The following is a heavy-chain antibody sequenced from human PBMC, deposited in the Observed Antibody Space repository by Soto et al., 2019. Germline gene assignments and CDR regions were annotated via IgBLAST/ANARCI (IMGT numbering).Heavy chain of an antibody. CDR3: ARVDITMVAYGMDV. CDR1: GGSISSGDYY. V-gene: IGHV4-30-4*01. Sequence: QVQLQESGPGLVKPSQTLSLTCTVSGGSISSGDYYWSWIRQPPGKGLEWIGYIYYSGSTYYNPSLRSRVNIAVDTSKNQFSLKLSSVTAADTAVYYCARVDITMVAYGMDVWGQGTTVTVSS. D-gene: IGHD3-10*01. CDR2: IYYSGST. J-gene: IGHJ6*02.